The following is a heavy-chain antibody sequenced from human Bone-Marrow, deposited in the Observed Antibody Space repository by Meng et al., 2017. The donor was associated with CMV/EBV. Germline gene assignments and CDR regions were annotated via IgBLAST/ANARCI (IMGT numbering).Heavy chain of an antibody. CDR1: GFTFSNYG. D-gene: IGHD6-19*01. Sequence: GESQKISCAASGFTFSNYGMHWVRPAPGKGLERVAVRWYDGSNKYYADCVKGRFTISSDNAKNSQYLQMDSLRGEDTAVYYCAREFRSRGGLDPWGQGTLVTVSS. CDR2: RWYDGSNK. V-gene: IGHV3-33*01. J-gene: IGHJ5*02. CDR3: AREFRSRGGLDP.